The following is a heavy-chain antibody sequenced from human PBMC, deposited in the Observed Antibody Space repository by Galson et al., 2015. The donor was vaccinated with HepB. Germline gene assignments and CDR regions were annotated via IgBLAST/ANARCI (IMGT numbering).Heavy chain of an antibody. CDR2: ISYDGNNE. D-gene: IGHD6-13*01. J-gene: IGHJ4*02. CDR3: AREDYSSSWYFLDY. Sequence: SLRLSCAASGFTFSEYAVHWVRQAPGKGLEWVAVISYDGNNEDYADSVKGRFTISRDNSNNTVYLQMNSLRAEDTALYHCAREDYSSSWYFLDYWGPGTLVTVSS. CDR1: GFTFSEYA. V-gene: IGHV3-30-3*01.